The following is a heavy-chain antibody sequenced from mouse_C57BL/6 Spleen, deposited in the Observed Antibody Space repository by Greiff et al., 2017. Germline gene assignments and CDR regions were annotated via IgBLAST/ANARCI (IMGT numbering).Heavy chain of an antibody. CDR1: GYTFTSYW. CDR2: IHPNSGST. V-gene: IGHV1-64*01. D-gene: IGHD2-3*01. Sequence: QVQLQQPGAELVKPGASVKLSCKASGYTFTSYWMHWVKQRPGQGLEWIGMIHPNSGSTNYNEKFKSKATLTVDKSSSTAYMQLSSLTSEDSAVYYCARGLLYYYAMDDWGQGTSVTVSS. J-gene: IGHJ4*01. CDR3: ARGLLYYYAMDD.